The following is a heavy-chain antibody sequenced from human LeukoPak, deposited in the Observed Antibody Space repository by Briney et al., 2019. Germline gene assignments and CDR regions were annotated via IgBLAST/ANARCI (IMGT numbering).Heavy chain of an antibody. J-gene: IGHJ4*02. CDR3: ARDRHYYDSSGSRGVMGN. V-gene: IGHV3-7*03. CDR1: GFTFSSYW. Sequence: GGSLRLSCAASGFTFSSYWMSWVRQAPGKGLEWVANIKQDGSEKYYVDSVKGRFTISRDNAENSLYLQMSSLRSDDTAVYYCARDRHYYDSSGSRGVMGNWGQGTPVTVSS. D-gene: IGHD3-22*01. CDR2: IKQDGSEK.